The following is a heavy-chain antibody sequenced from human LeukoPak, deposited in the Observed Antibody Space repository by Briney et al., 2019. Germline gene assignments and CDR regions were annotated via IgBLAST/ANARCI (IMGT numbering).Heavy chain of an antibody. CDR1: GYTFTSYY. D-gene: IGHD3-3*01. J-gene: IGHJ4*02. CDR3: ARDLGITIFGVALPDY. CDR2: INPSGGST. Sequence: ASVKVSCKASGYTFTSYYMHWVRQAPGQGLEWMGIINPSGGSTSYAQKFQGRVTMTRDTSTSTVYMELSSLRSGDTAVYYCARDLGITIFGVALPDYWGQGTLVTVSS. V-gene: IGHV1-46*01.